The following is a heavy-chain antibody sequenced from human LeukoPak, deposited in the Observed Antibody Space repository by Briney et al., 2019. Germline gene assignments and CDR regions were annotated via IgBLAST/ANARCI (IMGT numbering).Heavy chain of an antibody. Sequence: PGGSLRLSCAASGFTFSSYGMHWVRQAPGKGLEWVAVIWYDGSNKYYADSVKGRFTISRDNSKNTLYLQMNSLRAEDTALYYCAKDFLPYYYGMDVWGQGTTVTVSS. CDR3: AKDFLPYYYGMDV. J-gene: IGHJ6*02. V-gene: IGHV3-33*06. CDR1: GFTFSSYG. CDR2: IWYDGSNK.